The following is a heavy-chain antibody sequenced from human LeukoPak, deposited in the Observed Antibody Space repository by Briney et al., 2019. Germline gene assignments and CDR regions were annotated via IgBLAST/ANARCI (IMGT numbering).Heavy chain of an antibody. V-gene: IGHV3-48*01. CDR1: GFTFSAYS. CDR3: ARNLYGSGSCNFDY. J-gene: IGHJ4*02. D-gene: IGHD3-10*01. CDR2: INSSSSTI. Sequence: GGSLRLSCAASGFTFSAYSMHWVRQAPGKRLEWVSYINSSSSTIYYADSVKGRFTISRDNAKNTLYLQMNSLRGEDTAVYYCARNLYGSGSCNFDYWGQGILVTVSS.